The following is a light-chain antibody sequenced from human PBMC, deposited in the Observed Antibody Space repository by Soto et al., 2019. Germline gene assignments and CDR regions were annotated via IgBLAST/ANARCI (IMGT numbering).Light chain of an antibody. Sequence: DVQMTQSPSTLSASVGDRVTITCRASQSISGWLAWYQQRPGKAPKLMIYKASTLETGVPSRFSGRGSGTDFTLTINYLQPDDFAVYYCQQYNNWFRTFGQGTKVEVK. CDR1: QSISGW. J-gene: IGKJ1*01. CDR2: KAS. V-gene: IGKV1-5*03. CDR3: QQYNNWFRT.